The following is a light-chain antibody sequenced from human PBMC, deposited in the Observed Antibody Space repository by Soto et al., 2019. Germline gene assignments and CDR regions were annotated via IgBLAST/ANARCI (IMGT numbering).Light chain of an antibody. V-gene: IGKV3-20*01. CDR2: GAS. CDR1: QRISSSY. CDR3: QHYGRS. Sequence: VFTQSPGTLSLSPGDRVTLSCKASQRISSSYLAWYEHKPGQSPRLLIYGASNRAVGIPGRFSGSGSGKDFTLIISRLEPEDFAVYYWQHYGRSFGQGTRRDIK. J-gene: IGKJ5*01.